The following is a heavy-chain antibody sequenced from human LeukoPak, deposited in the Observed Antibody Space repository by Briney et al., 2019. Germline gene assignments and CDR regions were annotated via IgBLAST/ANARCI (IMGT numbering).Heavy chain of an antibody. Sequence: GGSLRLSCAASGFTFSSYWMSWVRQAPGKGLEWVANIKQDGSENYYVDSVKGRFTISRDNAKKSLYLEMNSLRAEDTAVYYCARGASGIQIWFFDPWGQGTLVTVSS. CDR3: ARGASGIQIWFFDP. CDR2: IKQDGSEN. J-gene: IGHJ5*02. V-gene: IGHV3-7*01. CDR1: GFTFSSYW. D-gene: IGHD5-18*01.